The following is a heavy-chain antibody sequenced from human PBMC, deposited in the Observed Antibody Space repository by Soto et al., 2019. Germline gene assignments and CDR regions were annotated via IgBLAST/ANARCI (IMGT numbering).Heavy chain of an antibody. CDR3: ARGLPLSGNFWNGYYYFDS. J-gene: IGHJ4*02. V-gene: IGHV1-46*01. CDR2: INPNGGDT. CDR1: GYTFTYYH. Sequence: ASVKVSCKASGYTFTYYHVHWVRQAPGQGLEWMGIINPNGGDTTYAQKFQGRVTMTRDTSTSTVYMEVSSLRSEDTALYYCARGLPLSGNFWNGYYYFDSWGLGTLVTVSS. D-gene: IGHD3-3*01.